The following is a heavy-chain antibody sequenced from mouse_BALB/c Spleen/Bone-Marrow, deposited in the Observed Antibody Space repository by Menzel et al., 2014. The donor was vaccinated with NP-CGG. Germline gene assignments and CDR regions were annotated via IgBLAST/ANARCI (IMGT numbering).Heavy chain of an antibody. CDR1: GFSLTSHG. Sequence: VKLMESGPGLVAPSQSLSITCIVSGFSLTSHGVHWVRQPPGKVLEWLGVIWAGGSTNYNSALMSRLSISKDNSKSQVFLKMNSLQTDDTAMYYCARGSYYEGAMDYWGQGTSVTVSS. CDR2: IWAGGST. D-gene: IGHD1-1*01. J-gene: IGHJ4*01. CDR3: ARGSYYEGAMDY. V-gene: IGHV2-9*02.